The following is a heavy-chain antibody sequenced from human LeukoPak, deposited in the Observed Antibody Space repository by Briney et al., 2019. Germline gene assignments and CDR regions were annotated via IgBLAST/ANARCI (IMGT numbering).Heavy chain of an antibody. V-gene: IGHV5-51*01. Sequence: GESLKISCKTSGYAFTDYWIGWVRQTPGKGLEWMGIIYPPDSDTRYSPSFEGQVTISADKSTNTADLQWSSLKASDSAMYYCARLLGEDYYGSGSYQDPWGRGTLVTVSS. CDR1: GYAFTDYW. CDR3: ARLLGEDYYGSGSYQDP. D-gene: IGHD3-10*01. J-gene: IGHJ5*02. CDR2: IYPPDSDT.